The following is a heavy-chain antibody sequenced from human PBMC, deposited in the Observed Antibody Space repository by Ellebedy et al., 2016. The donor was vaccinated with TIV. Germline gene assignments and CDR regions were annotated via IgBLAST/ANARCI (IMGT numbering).Heavy chain of an antibody. J-gene: IGHJ2*01. V-gene: IGHV3-7*01. CDR1: GFTFTNYW. CDR3: ARRYFDL. Sequence: GGSLRLXCAGSGFTFTNYWMNWVRQAPGKGLEWVANINQNGSKIYYVDSVKGRFTISRDNAKNSVSLQMNSLRVEDTAVYYCARRYFDLWGRGTLVTVSS. CDR2: INQNGSKI.